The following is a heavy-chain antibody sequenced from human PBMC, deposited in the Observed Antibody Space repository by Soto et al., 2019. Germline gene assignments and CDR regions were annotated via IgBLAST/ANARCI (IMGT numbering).Heavy chain of an antibody. Sequence: GGSLRLSCAASGFTFDDYAMHWVRQAPGKGLEWVSGISWNSGSIGYADSVKGRFTISRDNAKNSLYLQMNSLRAEDTALYYCAKDHVGYYYYYMDVWGKGTTVTVSS. V-gene: IGHV3-9*01. CDR1: GFTFDDYA. CDR2: ISWNSGSI. D-gene: IGHD1-26*01. CDR3: AKDHVGYYYYYMDV. J-gene: IGHJ6*03.